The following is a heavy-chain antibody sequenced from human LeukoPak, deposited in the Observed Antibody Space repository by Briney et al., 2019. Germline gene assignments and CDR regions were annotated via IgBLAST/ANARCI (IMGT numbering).Heavy chain of an antibody. Sequence: ASVKVSCKASGYTFTSYDINWVRQATGQGLEWMGWMNPNSGNTGYAQKFQGRVTMTRSTSISTAYMELSSLRSEDTAVYYCARGPFTPYYYDSSGYYYDFDYWGQGTLVTVSS. V-gene: IGHV1-8*01. CDR3: ARGPFTPYYYDSSGYYYDFDY. CDR2: MNPNSGNT. J-gene: IGHJ4*02. CDR1: GYTFTSYD. D-gene: IGHD3-22*01.